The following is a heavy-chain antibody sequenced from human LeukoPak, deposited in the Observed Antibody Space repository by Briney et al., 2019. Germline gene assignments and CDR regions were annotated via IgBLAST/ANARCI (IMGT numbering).Heavy chain of an antibody. CDR1: GFTFSSYA. CDR3: AKEGDYYDSSGYRRYMDV. Sequence: GGSLRLSCAASGFTFSSYAMSWVRQAPGKGLEWVSAISGSGGSTYYADSVKGRFTISRDNSKNTLYLQMNSLRAEDTAVYYCAKEGDYYDSSGYRRYMDVWGKGTTVTISS. D-gene: IGHD3-22*01. J-gene: IGHJ6*03. CDR2: ISGSGGST. V-gene: IGHV3-23*01.